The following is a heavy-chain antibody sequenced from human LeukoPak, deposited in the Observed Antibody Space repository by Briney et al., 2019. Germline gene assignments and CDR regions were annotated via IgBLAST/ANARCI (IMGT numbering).Heavy chain of an antibody. Sequence: PSETLSLTCTVSGGSISSGSYYWSWIRQPAGRGLEWIGRIYTSGSTNYNPSLKSRVTISVDTSKNQFSLKLSSVTAADTAVYYCARDGVGRWIYWGQGTLVTVSS. CDR3: ARDGVGRWIY. V-gene: IGHV4-61*02. J-gene: IGHJ4*02. CDR1: GGSISSGSYY. D-gene: IGHD1-26*01. CDR2: IYTSGST.